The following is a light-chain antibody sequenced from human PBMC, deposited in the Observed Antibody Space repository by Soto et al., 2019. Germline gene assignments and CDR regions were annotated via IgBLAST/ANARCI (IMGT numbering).Light chain of an antibody. Sequence: DIVMTQSPLSLPVTPGEPASISCRSSQSLLHSNGYNYLDWYLQKPGQSPQLLIYWGSNRASGVPDRFSGSGSGIEFTLTISSLQPEDFATYYCLQYNSYPLTFGGGTKVEIK. CDR3: LQYNSYPLT. J-gene: IGKJ4*01. CDR2: WGS. CDR1: QSLLHSNGYNY. V-gene: IGKV2-28*01.